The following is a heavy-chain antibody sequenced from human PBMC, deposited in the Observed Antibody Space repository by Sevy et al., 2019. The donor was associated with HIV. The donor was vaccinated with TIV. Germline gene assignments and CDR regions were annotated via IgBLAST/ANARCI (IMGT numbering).Heavy chain of an antibody. D-gene: IGHD3-10*01. V-gene: IGHV1-18*01. Sequence: GPMKVSCKASGYTFTSYGISWVRQAPGQGLEWMGWISAYNGNTNYAQKLQGRVTMTTDTSTSTAYMELRSLRSDDTAVYYCARDILGVEDPPDYWGQGTLVTVSS. CDR2: ISAYNGNT. CDR3: ARDILGVEDPPDY. J-gene: IGHJ4*02. CDR1: GYTFTSYG.